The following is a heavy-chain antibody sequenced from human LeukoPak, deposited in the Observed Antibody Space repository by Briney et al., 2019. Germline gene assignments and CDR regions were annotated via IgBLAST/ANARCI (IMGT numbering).Heavy chain of an antibody. J-gene: IGHJ4*02. CDR1: GGTFSSYA. Sequence: SVKVSCKASGGTFSSYAISWVRQAPGQGLEWMGGIIPIFGTANYAQKFQGRVTITADESTSTAYMELSSLRSEDTAVYYCATSDYYDSSGYSPPDYWGQGTLVTVSS. D-gene: IGHD3-22*01. CDR2: IIPIFGTA. CDR3: ATSDYYDSSGYSPPDY. V-gene: IGHV1-69*13.